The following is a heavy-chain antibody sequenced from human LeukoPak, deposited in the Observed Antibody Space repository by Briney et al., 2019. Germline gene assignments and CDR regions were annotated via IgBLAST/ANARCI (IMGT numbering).Heavy chain of an antibody. J-gene: IGHJ4*02. Sequence: GGSLRLSCAASGFTFSNCAITWVRQAPGKGLEWVSTISCGGDNTDYADSVKGRFTVSRDKFKNTVYLQINSLRAEDTAIYYCAKGGQGYYDIAYWGQGTLVTVSS. CDR2: ISCGGDNT. D-gene: IGHD3-22*01. V-gene: IGHV3-23*01. CDR1: GFTFSNCA. CDR3: AKGGQGYYDIAY.